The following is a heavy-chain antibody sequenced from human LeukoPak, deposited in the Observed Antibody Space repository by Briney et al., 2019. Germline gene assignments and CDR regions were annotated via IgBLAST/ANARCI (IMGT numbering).Heavy chain of an antibody. D-gene: IGHD2-21*01. CDR3: ARQPLFGYLGAFDI. J-gene: IGHJ3*02. V-gene: IGHV4-39*01. Sequence: SETLSLTCTVSGGSISSSSYYWGWIRQPPGKGLEWIGSIYYSGSTNYNPSLKSRVTISVDTSKNQFSLKLSSVTAADTAVYYCARQPLFGYLGAFDIWGQGTMVTVSS. CDR1: GGSISSSSYY. CDR2: IYYSGST.